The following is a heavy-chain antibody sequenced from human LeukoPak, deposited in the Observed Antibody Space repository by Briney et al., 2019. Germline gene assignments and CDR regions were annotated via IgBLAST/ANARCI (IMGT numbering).Heavy chain of an antibody. CDR1: GGSISSSSYY. V-gene: IGHV4-39*07. Sequence: KSSETLSLTCTVSGGSISSSSYYWGWIRQPPGKGLEWIGSIYYSGSTYYNPSLKSRVTISVDTSKNQFSLKLSSVTAADTAVYYCARVSLVQAVGDYWGQGTLVTVSS. D-gene: IGHD6-19*01. J-gene: IGHJ4*02. CDR3: ARVSLVQAVGDY. CDR2: IYYSGST.